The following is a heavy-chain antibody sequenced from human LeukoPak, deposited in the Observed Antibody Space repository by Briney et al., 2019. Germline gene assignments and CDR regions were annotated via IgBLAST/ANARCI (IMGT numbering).Heavy chain of an antibody. CDR1: GYNFIGYY. CDR2: VNPNSGDP. D-gene: IGHD2-2*01. J-gene: IGHJ4*02. CDR3: ARRIRTRGDFDS. Sequence: GASVKVSRQTSGYNFIGYYIHWVRQAPGQGLEWMGWVNPNSGDPNYSPRFKGRVSMTRDTSITTAYMELTSLTSDDTAIYYCARRIRTRGDFDSWGQGTLVTVSS. V-gene: IGHV1-2*02.